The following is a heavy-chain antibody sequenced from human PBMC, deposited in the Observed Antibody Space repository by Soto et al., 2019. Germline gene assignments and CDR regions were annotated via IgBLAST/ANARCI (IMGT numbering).Heavy chain of an antibody. D-gene: IGHD2-2*01. CDR2: MNPNNGDT. CDR1: GYTFTSYD. Sequence: GASVKVSCKASGYTFTSYDINWVRQATGQGLEWMGWMNPNNGDTVYAQKFQGRVTMTTSTSISTAYMELSSLGSEDTAVYYCTRPLRRGPSSEGYWGQGTLVTVSS. V-gene: IGHV1-8*01. J-gene: IGHJ4*02. CDR3: TRPLRRGPSSEGY.